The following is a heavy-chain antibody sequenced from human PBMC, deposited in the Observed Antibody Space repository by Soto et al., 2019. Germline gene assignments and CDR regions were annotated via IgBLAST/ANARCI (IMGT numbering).Heavy chain of an antibody. CDR2: IYYSGST. CDR1: GGPISSGDYY. CDR3: ARGEGSSWYGDYYGMDV. J-gene: IGHJ6*02. D-gene: IGHD6-13*01. Sequence: QVQLQESGPGLVKPSQTLSLTCTVSGGPISSGDYYWSWIRQPPGKGLEWIGYIYYSGSTYYNPSLKSRVTISVDTSKNQFSLKLSSVTAADTAVYYCARGEGSSWYGDYYGMDVWGQGTTVTVSS. V-gene: IGHV4-30-4*01.